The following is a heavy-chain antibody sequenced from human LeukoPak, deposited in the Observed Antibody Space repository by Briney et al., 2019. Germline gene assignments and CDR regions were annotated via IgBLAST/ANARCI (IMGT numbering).Heavy chain of an antibody. Sequence: GGSLRLSCAASGFTFSSYSMNWVRQAPGKGLEWVSSISSSSSYIYYAGSVKGRFTISRDNAKNSLYLQMNSLRAEDTAVYYCARNRGRGLRYYFDYWGQGTLVTVSS. CDR1: GFTFSSYS. CDR2: ISSSSSYI. V-gene: IGHV3-21*01. D-gene: IGHD4-17*01. J-gene: IGHJ4*02. CDR3: ARNRGRGLRYYFDY.